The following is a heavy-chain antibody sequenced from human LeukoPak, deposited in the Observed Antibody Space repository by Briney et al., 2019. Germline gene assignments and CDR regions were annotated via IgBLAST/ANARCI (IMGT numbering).Heavy chain of an antibody. Sequence: SETLSLTCAVYGGSFSGYYWSWIRQPPGKGLEWIGEINHSGSTNYNPSLKSRVTMSVDTSKNQFSLKLSSVTAADTAVYYCARGLPLIAVAGTPLIDYFDYWGQGTLVTVSS. D-gene: IGHD6-19*01. V-gene: IGHV4-34*01. CDR2: INHSGST. J-gene: IGHJ4*02. CDR3: ARGLPLIAVAGTPLIDYFDY. CDR1: GGSFSGYY.